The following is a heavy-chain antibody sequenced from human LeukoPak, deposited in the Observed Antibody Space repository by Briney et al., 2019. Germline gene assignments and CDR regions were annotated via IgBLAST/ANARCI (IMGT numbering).Heavy chain of an antibody. Sequence: PSETLSLTCTVSGGSISSSSYYWGWIRQPPGKGLEWIGSIYYSGSNYYNPSLKSRVTISVDTSKNQFSLKLSSVTAADTAVYYCARPQRGYSYGWAFDIWGQGTMVTVSS. CDR1: GGSISSSSYY. CDR2: IYYSGSN. J-gene: IGHJ3*02. D-gene: IGHD5-18*01. CDR3: ARPQRGYSYGWAFDI. V-gene: IGHV4-39*01.